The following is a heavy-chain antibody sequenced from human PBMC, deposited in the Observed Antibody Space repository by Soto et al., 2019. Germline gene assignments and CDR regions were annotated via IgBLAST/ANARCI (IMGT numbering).Heavy chain of an antibody. V-gene: IGHV3-15*07. CDR2: IKSKTDGGTT. Sequence: SVSNAWMNWVRQAPGKGLEWVGRIKSKTDGGTTDYAAPVKGRFTISRDDSKNTLYLQMNSLKTEDTAVYYCTTAYYDFWSGYYLDAFDIWGQGTMVTVSS. J-gene: IGHJ3*02. CDR3: TTAYYDFWSGYYLDAFDI. CDR1: SVSNAW. D-gene: IGHD3-3*01.